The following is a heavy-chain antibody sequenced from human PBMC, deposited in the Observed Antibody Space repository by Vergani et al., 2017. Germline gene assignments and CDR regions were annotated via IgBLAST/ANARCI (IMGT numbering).Heavy chain of an antibody. Sequence: DVHLAESGGGFFQPGGSLRLSCAASGFTFSSYTMTWVRQAPGKGLQWVSSISSSSANIHYADSVKGRFTVSRDSGRNSLYLQMKGLRAEDTAVYYCARGQAGYQVLYRAYFDPWGQGTLVTVSS. D-gene: IGHD2-2*02. J-gene: IGHJ5*02. V-gene: IGHV3-21*01. CDR2: ISSSSANI. CDR1: GFTFSSYT. CDR3: ARGQAGYQVLYRAYFDP.